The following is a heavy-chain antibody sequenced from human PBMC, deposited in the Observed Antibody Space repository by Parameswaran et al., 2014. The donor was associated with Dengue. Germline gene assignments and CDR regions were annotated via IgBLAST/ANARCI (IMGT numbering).Heavy chain of an antibody. Sequence: WVRQAPGQGLEWMGWMNPDSGNTGYAQKFQGRVTMTRNTSISTAYMELSSLRSEDTAVYYCARGKFSYCSGGSCYSGGKQDWFDPWGQGTPGHRLL. J-gene: IGHJ5*02. D-gene: IGHD2-15*01. CDR3: ARGKFSYCSGGSCYSGGKQDWFDP. V-gene: IGHV1-8*01. CDR2: MNPDSGNT.